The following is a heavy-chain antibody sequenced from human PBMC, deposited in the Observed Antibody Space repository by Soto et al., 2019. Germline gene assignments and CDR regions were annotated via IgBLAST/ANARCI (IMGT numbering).Heavy chain of an antibody. Sequence: SETLSLTCTVSGGSISSYYWSWIRQPPGKGLEWIGYIYYSGSTNYNPSLKSRVTISVDTSKNQFSLKLSSVTAADTAVYYCARVLTGPRRFDPWGQGTLVTVSS. CDR3: ARVLTGPRRFDP. CDR1: GGSISSYY. CDR2: IYYSGST. V-gene: IGHV4-59*01. J-gene: IGHJ5*02. D-gene: IGHD1-20*01.